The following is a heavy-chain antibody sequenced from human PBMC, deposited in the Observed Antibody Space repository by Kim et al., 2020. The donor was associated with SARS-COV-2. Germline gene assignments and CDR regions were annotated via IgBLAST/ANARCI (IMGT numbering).Heavy chain of an antibody. CDR2: EE. V-gene: IGHV3-7*01. D-gene: IGHD3-3*01. CDR3: ARFGLGAALDY. J-gene: IGHJ4*02. Sequence: EEYYVDSVKGRFTISRDNSKNSLHVQMNSLRAEDTDVYSCARFGLGAALDYWGQGTLVTVSS.